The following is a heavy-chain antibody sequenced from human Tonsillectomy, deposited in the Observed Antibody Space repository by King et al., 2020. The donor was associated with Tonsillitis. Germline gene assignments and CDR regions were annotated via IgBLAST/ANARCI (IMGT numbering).Heavy chain of an antibody. D-gene: IGHD6-19*01. CDR2: INPNSGGT. Sequence: QLVQSGAEVKKPGASVKVSCKASGYTFTDYYLHWVRQAPGQGPEWMGWINPNSGGTKFAQKFQGRVTMTRDTSISTAFMELNSLRSDDTAVYYCARGQWKERGPPDRWGQGTLVTVSS. CDR1: GYTFTDYY. J-gene: IGHJ5*02. V-gene: IGHV1-2*02. CDR3: ARGQWKERGPPDR.